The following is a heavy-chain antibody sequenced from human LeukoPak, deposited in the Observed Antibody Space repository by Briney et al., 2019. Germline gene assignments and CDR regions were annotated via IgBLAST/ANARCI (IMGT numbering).Heavy chain of an antibody. Sequence: GGSLRLSCAASGFTLSSNYMSWVGQAPGKGLEWVSVIYSGGSTYYADSVKGRFTISRHNSKNTLYLQMNSLRAEDTAVYYCATTEDYYYYYGMDVWGQGTTVTVSS. CDR1: GFTLSSNY. V-gene: IGHV3-53*04. CDR3: ATTEDYYYYYGMDV. J-gene: IGHJ6*02. CDR2: IYSGGST.